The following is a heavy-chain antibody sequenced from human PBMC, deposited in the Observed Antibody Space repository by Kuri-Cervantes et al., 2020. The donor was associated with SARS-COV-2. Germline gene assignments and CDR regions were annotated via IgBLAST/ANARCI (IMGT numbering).Heavy chain of an antibody. CDR3: AKGSRRSVASLIFDY. CDR2: ISSDSSHT. J-gene: IGHJ4*02. CDR1: GYTFIYSH. V-gene: IGHV3-11*03. Sequence: GESLKISCAATGYTFIYSHMSWIRQAPGKGLEWVAYISSDSSHTNNAESVKGRFTISRDNAKNPLYLQMNSLSAEDTAIYHCAKGSRRSVASLIFDYWGQGTLVTVSS. D-gene: IGHD5-12*01.